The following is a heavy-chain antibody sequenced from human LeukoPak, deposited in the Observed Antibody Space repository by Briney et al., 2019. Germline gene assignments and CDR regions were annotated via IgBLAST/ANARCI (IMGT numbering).Heavy chain of an antibody. Sequence: AGGSLRLSCAASGFTFSSYWMHWVRQAPGKGLVWVSRINSDGSSTSYADSVKGRFAISTDNAKNTLYLQMNSLRAEDTAVYYCARAEGFLEWLLADYFDYWGQGTLVTVSS. CDR3: ARAEGFLEWLLADYFDY. J-gene: IGHJ4*02. CDR1: GFTFSSYW. D-gene: IGHD3-3*01. CDR2: INSDGSST. V-gene: IGHV3-74*01.